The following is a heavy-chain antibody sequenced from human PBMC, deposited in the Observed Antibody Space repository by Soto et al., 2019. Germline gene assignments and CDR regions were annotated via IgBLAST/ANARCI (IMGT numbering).Heavy chain of an antibody. CDR1: GFTFSNAW. J-gene: IGHJ5*02. Sequence: GGSLRLSCAASGFTFSNAWMNRVRQAPGKGPEWVARFKSKADGGTTDYAAPVEGRFIISRDDSKSMLYLQMNSLKTEDTAVYFCTTRLYHWGQGTLVTVSS. V-gene: IGHV3-15*07. CDR3: TTRLYH. CDR2: FKSKADGGTT.